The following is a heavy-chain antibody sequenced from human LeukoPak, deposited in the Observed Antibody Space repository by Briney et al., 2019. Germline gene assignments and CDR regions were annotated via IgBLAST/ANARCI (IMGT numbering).Heavy chain of an antibody. D-gene: IGHD6-19*01. CDR1: GGSLTGYY. CDR3: ATVVVAVTGMGPIDY. J-gene: IGHJ4*02. V-gene: IGHV4-59*01. Sequence: PSETLSLTYTVSGGSLTGYYWSWIRQPPGKGLEWIAYVYYTGRTLYNPSLESRVTISVDTSKNQFSLKLSSVTAADTAVYYCATVVVAVTGMGPIDYWGQGTLVTVSS. CDR2: VYYTGRT.